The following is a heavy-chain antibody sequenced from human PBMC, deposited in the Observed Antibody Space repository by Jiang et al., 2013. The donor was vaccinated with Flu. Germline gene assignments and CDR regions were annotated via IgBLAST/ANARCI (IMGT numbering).Heavy chain of an antibody. Sequence: SLTCTVSGGSISSYYWSWIRQPPGKGLEWIGYIYYSGSTNYNPSLKSRVTISVDTSKNQFSLKLGSVTAADTAVYYCAVNYDSSPYYFDYWGQGTLVTVSS. CDR1: GGSISSYY. V-gene: IGHV4-59*08. CDR2: IYYSGST. D-gene: IGHD3-22*01. J-gene: IGHJ4*02. CDR3: AVNYDSSPYYFDY.